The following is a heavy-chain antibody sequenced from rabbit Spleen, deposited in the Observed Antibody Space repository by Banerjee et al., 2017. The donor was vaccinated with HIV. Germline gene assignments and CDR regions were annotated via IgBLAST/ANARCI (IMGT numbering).Heavy chain of an antibody. CDR1: GLDFSGDSY. J-gene: IGHJ4*01. Sequence: QEQLEESGGDMVKPGASLTLTCKASGLDFSGDSYDSYMCWVRQAPGKGLEWIACIYGGSSGSTYYASWVNGRFTISRSTSLNTVTLQMTSLTAADTAMYFCARSRYYDFDYSGYTYAIPNNLWGPGTLVTVS. V-gene: IGHV1S43*01. CDR2: IYGGSSGST. D-gene: IGHD6-1*01. CDR3: ARSRYYDFDYSGYTYAIPNNL.